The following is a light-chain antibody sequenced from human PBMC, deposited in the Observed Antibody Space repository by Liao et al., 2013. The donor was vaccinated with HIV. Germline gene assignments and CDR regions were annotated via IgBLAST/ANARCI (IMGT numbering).Light chain of an antibody. CDR2: QDS. V-gene: IGLV3-1*01. Sequence: SYELTQPPSVSVSPGQTASITCSGDKLGDKYACWYQQKSGQSPVLVIYQDSKRPSGIPERFSGSNSGNTATLTISRVEAGDEADYYCQVWDSSSDHPGVFGGGTKLTVL. CDR1: KLGDKY. J-gene: IGLJ3*02. CDR3: QVWDSSSDHPGV.